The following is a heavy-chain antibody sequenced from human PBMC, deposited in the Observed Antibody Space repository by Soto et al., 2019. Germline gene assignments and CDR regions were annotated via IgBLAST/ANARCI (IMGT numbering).Heavy chain of an antibody. Sequence: SETLSLTGPVSGGSISSGGYYWSWIRQHPGKGLEWIGYIYYSGSTYYNPSLKSRVTISVDTSKNQFSLKLSSVTAADTAVYYCARDGARPSSSRYRWDYYYYGMDVWGQGTTVTVSS. D-gene: IGHD6-13*01. J-gene: IGHJ6*02. CDR3: ARDGARPSSSRYRWDYYYYGMDV. CDR2: IYYSGST. CDR1: GGSISSGGYY. V-gene: IGHV4-31*03.